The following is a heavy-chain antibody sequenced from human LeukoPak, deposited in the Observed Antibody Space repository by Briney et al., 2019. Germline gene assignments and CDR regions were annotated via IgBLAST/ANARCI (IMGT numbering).Heavy chain of an antibody. J-gene: IGHJ4*02. V-gene: IGHV4-39*01. Sequence: PSETLSLTCTVSGGSISSDSYYWGWIRQPPGKGLEFIGSVYYSGSAYYNPSLKSRVTISVDTSKNQFSLELSSVTAADTAVYYCARVGRGGMATPTFDSWGQGILVTVSS. CDR3: ARVGRGGMATPTFDS. D-gene: IGHD5-24*01. CDR2: VYYSGSA. CDR1: GGSISSDSYY.